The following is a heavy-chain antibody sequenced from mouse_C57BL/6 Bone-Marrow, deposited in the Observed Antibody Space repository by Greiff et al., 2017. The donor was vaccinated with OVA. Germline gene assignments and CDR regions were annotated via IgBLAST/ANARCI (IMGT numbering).Heavy chain of an antibody. CDR3: AREDYYGSKDYYAMYY. CDR1: GYTFTSYD. V-gene: IGHV1-85*01. Sequence: VQLQQSGPELVKPGASVKLSCKASGYTFTSYDINWVKQRPGQGLEWIGWIYPRDGSTKYNEKFKGKATLTVDTSSSTAYMELHSLTSEDSAVYFCAREDYYGSKDYYAMYYWGQGTTVTVSS. D-gene: IGHD1-1*01. J-gene: IGHJ4*01. CDR2: IYPRDGST.